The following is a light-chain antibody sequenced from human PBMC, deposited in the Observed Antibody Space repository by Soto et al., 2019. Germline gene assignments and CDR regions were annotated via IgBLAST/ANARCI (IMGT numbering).Light chain of an antibody. V-gene: IGKV3-15*01. J-gene: IGKJ2*03. CDR2: GAS. CDR1: QDVSTN. CDR3: QHYNNWPPYS. Sequence: TVMTQSPDTLSVSPGESATLSCRASQDVSTNLAWFQQKPGQTPRLVLYGASKRATGIPARFSGSGSGRHFTLTISSLQSEDFGVYYCQHYNNWPPYSFGQGTKVDSK.